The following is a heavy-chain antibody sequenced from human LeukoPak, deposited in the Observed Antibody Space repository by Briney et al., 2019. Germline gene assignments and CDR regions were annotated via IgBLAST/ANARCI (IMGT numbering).Heavy chain of an antibody. CDR1: GGTFSSYA. D-gene: IGHD1-26*01. V-gene: IGHV1-69*01. CDR2: IIPTFGTA. CDR3: ARLLVGATRSHVRAFDI. Sequence: SVKVSCKASGGTFSSYAISWVRQALGQGLEWMGGIIPTFGTANYAQKFQGRVTITADESTSTAYMELSSLRSEDTAVYYCARLLVGATRSHVRAFDIWGQGTMVTVSS. J-gene: IGHJ3*02.